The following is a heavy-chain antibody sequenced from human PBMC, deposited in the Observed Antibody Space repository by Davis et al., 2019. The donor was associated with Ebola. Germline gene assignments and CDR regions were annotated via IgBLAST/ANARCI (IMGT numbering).Heavy chain of an antibody. V-gene: IGHV3-74*01. J-gene: IGHJ6*02. D-gene: IGHD3-16*02. Sequence: GESLKISCAASGFTFSNYWMHWVRQAPGKGLVWVSRINSDESVTRYADSVKGRFTISRDNAKNTVFLQMNSVRDEDTAVYYCARSLKGASVSTYCGMDVWGQGTTVTVSS. CDR2: INSDESVT. CDR3: ARSLKGASVSTYCGMDV. CDR1: GFTFSNYW.